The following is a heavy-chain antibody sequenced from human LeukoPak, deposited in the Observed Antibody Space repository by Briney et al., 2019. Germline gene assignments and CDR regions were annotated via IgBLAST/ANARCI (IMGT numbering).Heavy chain of an antibody. CDR2: IYYSGST. CDR1: GGSISSSSYY. Sequence: SETLSLTCTVSGGSISSSSYYWGWIRQPPGKGLEWIGSIYYSGSTYYNPSLKSRVTISVDTSKNHFSLRLTSVTAADTAMYYCARDRGQVWPFDYWGQGTLVTVSS. V-gene: IGHV4-39*07. CDR3: ARDRGQVWPFDY. D-gene: IGHD5-18*01. J-gene: IGHJ4*02.